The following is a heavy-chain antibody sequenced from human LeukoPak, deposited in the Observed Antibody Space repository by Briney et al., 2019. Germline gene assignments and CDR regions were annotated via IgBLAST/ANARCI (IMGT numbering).Heavy chain of an antibody. CDR1: GFTVSSNY. CDR3: ARDLSEGPYYYDSSVAY. CDR2: IYSGGST. J-gene: IGHJ4*02. V-gene: IGHV3-53*01. Sequence: GGSLRLSCAASGFTVSSNYMSWVRQAPGKGLEWVSVIYSGGSTYYADSVKGRFTISRDNSKNTLYLQMNSLRAEDTAVYCCARDLSEGPYYYDSSVAYWGQGTLVTVSS. D-gene: IGHD3-22*01.